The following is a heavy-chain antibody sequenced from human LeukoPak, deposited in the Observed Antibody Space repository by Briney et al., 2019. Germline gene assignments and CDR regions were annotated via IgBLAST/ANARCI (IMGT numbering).Heavy chain of an antibody. V-gene: IGHV4-61*02. D-gene: IGHD3-10*01. CDR3: ARLDYYGSGSYYNDYYYYMDV. CDR2: IYTSGST. J-gene: IGHJ6*03. Sequence: IPSQTLSLTCTVSGGSISSGSYYWSWIRQPAGKGLEWIGRIYTSGSTNYNPSLKSRVTISVDTSKNQFSLKLSSVTAADTAVYYCARLDYYGSGSYYNDYYYYMDVWGKGTTVTVSS. CDR1: GGSISSGSYY.